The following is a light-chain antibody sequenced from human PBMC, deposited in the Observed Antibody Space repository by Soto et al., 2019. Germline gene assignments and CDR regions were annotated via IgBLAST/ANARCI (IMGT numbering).Light chain of an antibody. V-gene: IGKV1-16*02. CDR1: QDISSF. Sequence: DIQMTQSPSSLSASVGDRVTITCRASQDISSFLAWFQQKPGQAPKCLIFAASSLQSGVPSKFSGSGSGTHFTLTISSLQPEDFATYYCQQYNIYPFTFGQGTRLEIK. CDR3: QQYNIYPFT. J-gene: IGKJ5*01. CDR2: AAS.